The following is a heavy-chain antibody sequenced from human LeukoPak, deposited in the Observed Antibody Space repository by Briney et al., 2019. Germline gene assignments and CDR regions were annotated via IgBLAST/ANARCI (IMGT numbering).Heavy chain of an antibody. CDR3: AGDNIENGDLDNLDP. Sequence: GGSLRLSCAASGFIFSSYEMNWVRQAPGKGLEWVSFISYSGNSVYYADSVKGRFTISRDNARNSLYLQMNNLRAEDTAVYYCAGDNIENGDLDNLDPWGQGTLVTVSS. CDR1: GFIFSSYE. V-gene: IGHV3-48*03. D-gene: IGHD4-17*01. J-gene: IGHJ5*02. CDR2: ISYSGNSV.